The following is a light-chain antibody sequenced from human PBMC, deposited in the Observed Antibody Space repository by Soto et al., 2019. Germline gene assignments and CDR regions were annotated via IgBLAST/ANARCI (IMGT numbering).Light chain of an antibody. V-gene: IGKV3-20*01. Sequence: EIVMTQSPATLSVTQGERATLSCRASQSVSSNLAWYQQKPGQAPRLLISGASSRAADIPDRFSGSGSGTDFTLTINRLEPEDFAVYYCQQYDSSPRTFGQGTKVDVK. J-gene: IGKJ1*01. CDR2: GAS. CDR1: QSVSSN. CDR3: QQYDSSPRT.